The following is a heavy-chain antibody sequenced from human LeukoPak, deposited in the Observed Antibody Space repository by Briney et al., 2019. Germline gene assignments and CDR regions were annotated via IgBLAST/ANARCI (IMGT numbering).Heavy chain of an antibody. CDR1: AFTFDDYA. V-gene: IGHV3-9*01. CDR3: VKVTAAGFVDH. Sequence: GGSLRLSCAASAFTFDDYAMHLVRQAPGKGLEWVSGIGWNSGGIVYADSVKGRFTISRDNAKNSLYLQMNSLGAEDTALYYCVKVTAAGFVDHWGQGTLVTVSS. CDR2: IGWNSGGI. J-gene: IGHJ4*02. D-gene: IGHD6-13*01.